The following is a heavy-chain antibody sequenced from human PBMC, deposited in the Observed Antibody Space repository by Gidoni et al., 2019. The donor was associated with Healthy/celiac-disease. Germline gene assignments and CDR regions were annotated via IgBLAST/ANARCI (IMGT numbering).Heavy chain of an antibody. Sequence: VQLQQWGAGLLKPSETLSLTCAVYGWSFSCYYWSWIRQPPGKGLEWIGEINHSGSTNYNPSLKSRVTISVDTSKNQFSRKLSSVTAADTAVYYCARGRCSSTSCNNWFDPWGQGTLVTVSS. D-gene: IGHD2-2*01. CDR2: INHSGST. J-gene: IGHJ5*02. CDR3: ARGRCSSTSCNNWFDP. CDR1: GWSFSCYY. V-gene: IGHV4-34*01.